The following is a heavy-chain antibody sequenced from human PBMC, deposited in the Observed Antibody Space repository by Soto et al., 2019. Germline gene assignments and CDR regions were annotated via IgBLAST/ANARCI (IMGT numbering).Heavy chain of an antibody. CDR3: AIRSMAVVPEY. J-gene: IGHJ4*02. V-gene: IGHV4-59*01. Sequence: QVQLQESGPGLVKPSETLSLTCAVSGDSISSYYCVWIRQPPGKGLESIGYLYYGRSANYNPSLKRRVTLSVYTSTNQCSLSLSSMTAADTAVYYCAIRSMAVVPEYWGQGTLVTVSS. CDR1: GDSISSYY. CDR2: LYYGRSA. D-gene: IGHD3-22*01.